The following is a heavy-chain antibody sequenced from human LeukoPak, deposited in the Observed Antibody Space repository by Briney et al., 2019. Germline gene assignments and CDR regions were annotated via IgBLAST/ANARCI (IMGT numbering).Heavy chain of an antibody. J-gene: IGHJ4*02. D-gene: IGHD4-17*01. V-gene: IGHV1-24*01. CDR3: ASRPFNADGDYGPRYFDY. CDR2: FNRGDGRT. Sequence: ASVKVSCKVSGYTLTELSMHWVRQAPGKGLEWMGGFNRGDGRTIYAQKFQGRVTMTEDTSTDTAYMELSSLRSEDTAVYYCASRPFNADGDYGPRYFDYWGQGTLVTVSS. CDR1: GYTLTELS.